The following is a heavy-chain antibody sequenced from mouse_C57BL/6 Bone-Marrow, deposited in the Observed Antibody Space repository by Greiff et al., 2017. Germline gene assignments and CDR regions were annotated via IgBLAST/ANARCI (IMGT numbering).Heavy chain of an antibody. CDR1: GYTFTDYN. V-gene: IGHV1-18*01. CDR3: ARSYYYGSSPWYFDV. Sequence: VQLQQSGPELVKPGASVKIPCNASGYTFTDYNMDWVKQSHGKSLEWIGDINPNNGGTIYNQKFKGKATLTVDKSSSTAYMELRSLTSEDTAVYYCARSYYYGSSPWYFDVWGTGTTVTVSS. CDR2: INPNNGGT. J-gene: IGHJ1*03. D-gene: IGHD1-1*01.